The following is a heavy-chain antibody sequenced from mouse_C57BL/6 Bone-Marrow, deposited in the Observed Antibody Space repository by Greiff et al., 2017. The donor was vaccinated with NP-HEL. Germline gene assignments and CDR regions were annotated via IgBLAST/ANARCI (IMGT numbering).Heavy chain of an antibody. Sequence: EVKLVESGEGLVKPGGSLKLSCAASGFTFSSYAMSWVRQTPEKRLEWVAYISSGGDYIYYADTVKGRFTISRDNARNTLYLQMSSLKSEDTAMYYCTRDWDYGVFAYWGQGTLVTVSA. D-gene: IGHD2-4*01. J-gene: IGHJ3*01. V-gene: IGHV5-9-1*02. CDR3: TRDWDYGVFAY. CDR1: GFTFSSYA. CDR2: ISSGGDYI.